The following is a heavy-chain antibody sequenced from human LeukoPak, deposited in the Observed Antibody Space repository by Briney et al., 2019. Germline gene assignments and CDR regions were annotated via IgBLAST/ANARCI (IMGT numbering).Heavy chain of an antibody. V-gene: IGHV1-2*02. Sequence: ASVKVSCKASGYTFTGYYTHWVRQAPGQGLEWMGWINPNSGGTNYAQKFQGRVTMTRDTSISTAYMELSRLRSDDTAVYYCASAYSGYDPEGFDYWGQGTLVTVSS. CDR3: ASAYSGYDPEGFDY. D-gene: IGHD5-12*01. CDR1: GYTFTGYY. J-gene: IGHJ4*02. CDR2: INPNSGGT.